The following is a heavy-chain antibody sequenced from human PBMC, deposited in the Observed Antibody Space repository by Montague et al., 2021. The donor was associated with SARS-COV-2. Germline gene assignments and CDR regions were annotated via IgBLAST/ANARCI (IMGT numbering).Heavy chain of an antibody. CDR1: GGSIGSYY. Sequence: SETLSLTCSVSGGSIGSYYWSWLRQPPGKGLEWIGHIHYSGSNTYSPSFKSRVTISVDTSKNQVSLNLRSVTAADTAVYFCVRADRRDPDTPHLYYYKGMDLWGQGTTVTVSS. V-gene: IGHV4-59*01. D-gene: IGHD2-15*01. J-gene: IGHJ6*02. CDR3: VRADRRDPDTPHLYYYKGMDL. CDR2: IHYSGSN.